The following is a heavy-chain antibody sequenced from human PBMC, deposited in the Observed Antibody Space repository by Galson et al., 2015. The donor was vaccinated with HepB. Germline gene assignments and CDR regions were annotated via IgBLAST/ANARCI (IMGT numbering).Heavy chain of an antibody. D-gene: IGHD3-10*01. V-gene: IGHV4-4*07. CDR3: VRTLFSGSRVGSFDF. CDR1: GASISPYY. Sequence: SEPLSLTCTVSGASISPYYWSWIRQPAGKGLEWIGRIYNAEIMNYNPSLGSRVTMSLDTSRNQFSLSLRSVTAADTGVYFCVRTLFSGSRVGSFDFWGQGALVIVSS. J-gene: IGHJ4*02. CDR2: IYNAEIM.